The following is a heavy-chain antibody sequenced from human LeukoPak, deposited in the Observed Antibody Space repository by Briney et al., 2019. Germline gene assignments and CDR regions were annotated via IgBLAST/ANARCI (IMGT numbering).Heavy chain of an antibody. J-gene: IGHJ4*02. CDR2: IRHDGIEK. Sequence: GGSLRLSCAASGFTFRSFWMSWVRQAPGKGLEWVANIRHDGIEKYYVDSMKGRFTISRDNAKNSLYLQMNSLSAEDTAVYYCARVSDFWTGFDYWGQGTLVTVSS. CDR1: GFTFRSFW. D-gene: IGHD3/OR15-3a*01. V-gene: IGHV3-7*01. CDR3: ARVSDFWTGFDY.